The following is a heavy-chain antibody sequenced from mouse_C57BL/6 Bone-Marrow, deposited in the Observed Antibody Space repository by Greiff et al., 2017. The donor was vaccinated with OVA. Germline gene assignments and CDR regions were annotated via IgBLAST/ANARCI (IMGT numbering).Heavy chain of an antibody. J-gene: IGHJ3*01. Sequence: EVQGVESGAELVRPGASVKLSCTASGFNIKDDYMHWVKQRPEQGLEWIGWIDPENGDTEYASKFQGKATITADTSSNTAYLQLSSLTSEDTAVYYCTTGGDYWFAYWGQGTLVTVSA. V-gene: IGHV14-4*01. D-gene: IGHD2-4*01. CDR2: IDPENGDT. CDR1: GFNIKDDY. CDR3: TTGGDYWFAY.